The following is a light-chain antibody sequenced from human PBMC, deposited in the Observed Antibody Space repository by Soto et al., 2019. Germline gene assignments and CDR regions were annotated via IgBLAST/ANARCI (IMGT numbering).Light chain of an antibody. Sequence: IQMTQSPSSLSASVGDRVTITCRASQRIDNYLNWYHQKPGEAPKLLIYAASNLQSGVPSRFSGSGSGTDFTLTISNLQPEDFATYYCQQTYSTPFTFGPGTKVDIK. CDR2: AAS. J-gene: IGKJ3*01. CDR3: QQTYSTPFT. CDR1: QRIDNY. V-gene: IGKV1-39*01.